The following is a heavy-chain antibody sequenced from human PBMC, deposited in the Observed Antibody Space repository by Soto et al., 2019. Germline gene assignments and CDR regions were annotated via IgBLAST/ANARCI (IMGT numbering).Heavy chain of an antibody. Sequence: SETVSLTCAVSGASVRSYQWSWIRQAAGKGLEWIGRVQMSGTTNYNPSLKTRVTMSLDTSKNEVSLRMTSVTAADTAVYFCAKDRSTMRWFDPWGQGILVTVSS. CDR1: GASVRSYQ. CDR2: VQMSGTT. CDR3: AKDRSTMRWFDP. D-gene: IGHD1-1*01. V-gene: IGHV4-4*07. J-gene: IGHJ5*02.